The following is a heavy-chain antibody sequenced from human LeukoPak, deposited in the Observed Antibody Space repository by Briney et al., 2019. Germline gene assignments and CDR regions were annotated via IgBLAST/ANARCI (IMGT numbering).Heavy chain of an antibody. CDR2: IRFDGSDK. Sequence: GGSLRLSCAASGFNFNNNGMHWVRQAPGKGLEWVAFIRFDGSDKYYTDSVKGRFTISRDNSKNTLYLQMNSLRDEDTALYYCAKVMARNWSDVNFDCWGQGTLVTVSS. CDR1: GFNFNNNG. V-gene: IGHV3-30*02. CDR3: AKVMARNWSDVNFDC. D-gene: IGHD1-1*01. J-gene: IGHJ4*02.